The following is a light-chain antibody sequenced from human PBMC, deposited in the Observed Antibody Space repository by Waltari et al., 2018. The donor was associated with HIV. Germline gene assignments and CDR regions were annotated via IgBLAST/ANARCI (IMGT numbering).Light chain of an antibody. J-gene: IGLJ3*02. Sequence: SYELTQPHSVSVATAQMARITCGGNKIGSKAVHWYQQKPAQDPVLVIYRDGNRHSGFPGRYSVSSPGNTATLTISRIGAGDEADYYCQVWDSSSDHRWVFGGGTKLTVL. CDR3: QVWDSSSDHRWV. CDR1: KIGSKA. CDR2: RDG. V-gene: IGLV3-12*02.